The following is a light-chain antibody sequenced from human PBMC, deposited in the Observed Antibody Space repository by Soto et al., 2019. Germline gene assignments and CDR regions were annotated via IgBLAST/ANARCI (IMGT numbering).Light chain of an antibody. Sequence: DIQMTQSPSSLSASVGDRVTITCQASHDIKKYLNWYQQKAHKVPKLLIHDASTLASGVPSRFTGGGSGTDFTLTINNLQPEDVATYYCQQSYATPITFGQGTRLEIK. CDR1: HDIKKY. J-gene: IGKJ5*01. V-gene: IGKV1-33*01. CDR3: QQSYATPIT. CDR2: DAS.